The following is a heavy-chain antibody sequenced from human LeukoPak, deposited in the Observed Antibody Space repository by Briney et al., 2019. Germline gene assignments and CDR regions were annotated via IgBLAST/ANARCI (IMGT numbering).Heavy chain of an antibody. Sequence: GGSLRLSCAASGFTFSSYAMNWVRQAPGQGLEWVSYISSSVSTIYYADSVKGRFTISRDNAKNSLYLQMNSLRDEDTAVYYCARRTAMHFDYWGQGTLVTVSS. V-gene: IGHV3-48*02. CDR3: ARRTAMHFDY. D-gene: IGHD5-18*01. J-gene: IGHJ4*02. CDR2: ISSSVSTI. CDR1: GFTFSSYA.